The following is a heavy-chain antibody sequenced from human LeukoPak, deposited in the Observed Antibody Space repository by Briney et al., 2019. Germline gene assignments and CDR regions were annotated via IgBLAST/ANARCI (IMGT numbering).Heavy chain of an antibody. Sequence: PGGSLRLSCAPSTLTFSSYAMSWVRQAPGKGLEWVSAISGSGGNTYYADSVKGRFTISRDNSKNTLYLQMNSLRAEGTAVYYCAKVSPALSWGQGTLVTVSS. J-gene: IGHJ5*02. CDR3: AKVSPALS. D-gene: IGHD2-15*01. CDR2: ISGSGGNT. CDR1: TLTFSSYA. V-gene: IGHV3-23*01.